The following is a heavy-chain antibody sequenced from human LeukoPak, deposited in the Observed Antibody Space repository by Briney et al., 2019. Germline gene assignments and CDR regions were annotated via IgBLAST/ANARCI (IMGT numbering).Heavy chain of an antibody. D-gene: IGHD3-9*01. V-gene: IGHV4-39*07. Sequence: SETLSLTCTVSGGSISSSSYYWGWIRQPPGKGLEWIGSIYYSGSTYYNPSLKSRVTISVDTSKNQFSLKLSSVTAADTAVYYCARGYYDILTGYDAFDIWGQGTMVTVSS. CDR1: GGSISSSSYY. CDR3: ARGYYDILTGYDAFDI. CDR2: IYYSGST. J-gene: IGHJ3*02.